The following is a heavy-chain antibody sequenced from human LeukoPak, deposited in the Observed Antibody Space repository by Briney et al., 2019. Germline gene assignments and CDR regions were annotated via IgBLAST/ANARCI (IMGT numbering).Heavy chain of an antibody. J-gene: IGHJ4*02. CDR2: IIPILGIA. CDR1: GGTFSSYA. CDR3: ARDLRERPCYYYSFYDY. V-gene: IGHV1-69*04. D-gene: IGHD3-22*01. Sequence: GSSVKVSCKASGGTFSSYAISWVRQAPGQGLEWMGRIIPILGIANYAQKFQGRVTITADKSTSTAYMELSSLRSEDTAVYYCARDLRERPCYYYSFYDYWGQGTLVTVSS.